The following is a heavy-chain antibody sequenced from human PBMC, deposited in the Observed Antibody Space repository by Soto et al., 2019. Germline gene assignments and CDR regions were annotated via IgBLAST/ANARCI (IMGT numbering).Heavy chain of an antibody. CDR2: IWYDGSDK. V-gene: IGHV3-33*01. D-gene: IGHD3-16*01. Sequence: WGSLRLSCAASGFTFSGFGIHCFRQSPIKWLEWVAIIWYDGSDKYYADSVKGRFTISRDNSKNTLYLQMNSLRAEDTAVYHCAFGNLSYYFDFWGQGTPVTVSS. CDR3: AFGNLSYYFDF. J-gene: IGHJ4*02. CDR1: GFTFSGFG.